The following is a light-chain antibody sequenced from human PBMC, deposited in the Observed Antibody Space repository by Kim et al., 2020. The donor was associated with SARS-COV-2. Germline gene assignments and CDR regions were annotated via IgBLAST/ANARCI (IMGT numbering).Light chain of an antibody. CDR1: QSISGW. V-gene: IGKV1-5*01. CDR3: QHLGT. CDR2: HAS. J-gene: IGKJ1*01. Sequence: STLSASVGDRVTISCRASQSISGWLAWYQLKPGKAPKLLIYHASTLQGGVPSRFSGSGSGTEFTLTINNLQPDDFATYYCQHLGTFGLGTKVDIK.